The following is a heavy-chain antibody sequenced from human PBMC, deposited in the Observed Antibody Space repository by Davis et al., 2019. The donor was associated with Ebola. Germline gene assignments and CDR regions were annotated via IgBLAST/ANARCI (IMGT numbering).Heavy chain of an antibody. Sequence: SVKVSCKASGGTFSSYTISWVRQAPGQGLEWMGRIIPILGIANYAQKFQGRVTITADKSTSTAYMELSSLRSEDTAVYYCAIGSGDYFLVNWFDPWGQGTLVTVSS. CDR1: GGTFSSYT. CDR3: AIGSGDYFLVNWFDP. V-gene: IGHV1-69*02. J-gene: IGHJ5*02. CDR2: IIPILGIA. D-gene: IGHD2-21*02.